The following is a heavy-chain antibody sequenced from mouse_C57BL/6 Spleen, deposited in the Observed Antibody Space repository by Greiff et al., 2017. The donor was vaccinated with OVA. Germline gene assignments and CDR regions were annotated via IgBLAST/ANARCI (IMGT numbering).Heavy chain of an antibody. V-gene: IGHV1-82*01. CDR2: IYPGDGDT. D-gene: IGHD1-1*01. CDR3: ARSSYGSYFDY. Sequence: VQLQQSGPELVKPGASVKISCKASGYAFSSSWMNWVKQRPGKGLEWIGRIYPGDGDTNYNGKFKGKATLTADKSSSTAYMQLSSLTSEDSAVYFCARSSYGSYFDYWGQGTTLTVSS. J-gene: IGHJ2*01. CDR1: GYAFSSSW.